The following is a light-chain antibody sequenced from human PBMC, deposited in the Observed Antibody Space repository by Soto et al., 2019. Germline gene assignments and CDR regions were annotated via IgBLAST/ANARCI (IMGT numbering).Light chain of an antibody. V-gene: IGKV3-11*01. Sequence: EIVLTQSPATLSLSPGERDTLSYRASQSVSSYLAWYQHKPGQAPRLLIYDASNSATGTPARFSGSGSGTNLTLTISRLEHEDIAVYYCQQRSNWPPRMTFGQGTKVEIK. CDR3: QQRSNWPPRMT. CDR2: DAS. J-gene: IGKJ1*01. CDR1: QSVSSY.